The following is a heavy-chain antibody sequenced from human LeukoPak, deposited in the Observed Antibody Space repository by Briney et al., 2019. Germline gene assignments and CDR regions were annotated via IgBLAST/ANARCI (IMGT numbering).Heavy chain of an antibody. CDR1: GFTFSSYS. Sequence: PGGSLRLSCAASGFTFSSYSMNWVRQAPGKGLEWVSYISSSSSIIYYADSVKGRFTISRDNAKNSLYLQMNSLRAEDTAVYYCAKVGDDFWSGYQYYYYMDVWGKGTTVTVSS. J-gene: IGHJ6*03. D-gene: IGHD3-3*01. CDR3: AKVGDDFWSGYQYYYYMDV. V-gene: IGHV3-48*04. CDR2: ISSSSSII.